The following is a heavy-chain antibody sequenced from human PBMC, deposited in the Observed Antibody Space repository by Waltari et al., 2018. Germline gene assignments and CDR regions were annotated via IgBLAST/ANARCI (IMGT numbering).Heavy chain of an antibody. CDR2: ISSSSSTI. D-gene: IGHD2-8*02. V-gene: IGHV3-48*04. CDR1: GFTFSSYS. Sequence: EVQLVESGGGLVQPGGSLRLSCAASGFTFSSYSMNWVRQAPGKGLGGVCYISSSSSTIYYADSVKGRFTISRDNAKNSLYLQMNSLRAEDTAVYYCARDYRGVGCTGGVCDHGGDEAFDIWGQGTMVTVSS. J-gene: IGHJ3*02. CDR3: ARDYRGVGCTGGVCDHGGDEAFDI.